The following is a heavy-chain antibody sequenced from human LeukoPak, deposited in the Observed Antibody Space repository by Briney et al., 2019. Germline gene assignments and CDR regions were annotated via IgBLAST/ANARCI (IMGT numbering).Heavy chain of an antibody. V-gene: IGHV5-51*01. Sequence: GECLKISCKGSGYSFTSYWIAWVRQMPGKGLEWMGIIYPGDSDTRYSPSFQGQVTISADKSIRNAYLQWSSLKASDTAMYYCARVDRAHNWFDPWGQGTLVTVSS. CDR2: IYPGDSDT. D-gene: IGHD1-14*01. CDR1: GYSFTSYW. J-gene: IGHJ5*02. CDR3: ARVDRAHNWFDP.